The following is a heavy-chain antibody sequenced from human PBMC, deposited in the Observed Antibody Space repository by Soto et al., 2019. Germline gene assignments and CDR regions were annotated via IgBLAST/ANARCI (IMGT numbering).Heavy chain of an antibody. V-gene: IGHV4-4*02. Sequence: SETLSLTCDVSGGSITTGHWWTFVRQSPGKGLEWIGEIYQSGITNYNPSLNSRLSISMDQSKNQFSLKLTSVTAADTALYFCARGFSFSDNSDNDRIYFYYGLNVWGQGTTVTVSS. J-gene: IGHJ6*02. CDR1: GGSITTGHW. CDR2: IYQSGIT. D-gene: IGHD2-15*01. CDR3: ARGFSFSDNSDNDRIYFYYGLNV.